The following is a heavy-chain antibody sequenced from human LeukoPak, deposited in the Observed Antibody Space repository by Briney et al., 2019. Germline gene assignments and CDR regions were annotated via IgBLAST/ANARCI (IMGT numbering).Heavy chain of an antibody. V-gene: IGHV3-21*01. CDR1: GFTFSSYS. J-gene: IGHJ4*02. CDR3: ARDRFGGYCSGGSCSIDY. D-gene: IGHD2-15*01. CDR2: ISSSSSYI. Sequence: GGSLRLSCAASGFTFSSYSMNWVRQAPGKGPEWVSSISSSSSYIYYADSVKGRFTISRDNAKNSLYLQMNSLRAEDTAVYYCARDRFGGYCSGGSCSIDYWGQGTLVTVSS.